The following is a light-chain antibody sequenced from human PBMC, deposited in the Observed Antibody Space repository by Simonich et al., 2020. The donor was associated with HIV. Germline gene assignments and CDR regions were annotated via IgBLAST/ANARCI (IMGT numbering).Light chain of an antibody. V-gene: IGLV3-1*01. CDR1: KLGDKY. J-gene: IGLJ3*02. CDR2: QDT. CDR3: QAWDSSTAK. Sequence: SYELTQPPSVSVSPGQTASITCSGEKLGDKYACWYQQKPGQSPVLVIYQDTKRPSGIPERFSGSNSGNTATLTISGTQAMDEADYYCQAWDSSTAKFGGGTKLTVL.